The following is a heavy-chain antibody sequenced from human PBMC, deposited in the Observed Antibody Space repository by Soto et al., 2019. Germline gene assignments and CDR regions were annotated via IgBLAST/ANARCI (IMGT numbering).Heavy chain of an antibody. Sequence: QVQLVQSGAEVKKPGSSVKVSCKASGGTFSSYAISWVRQAPGQGLEWMGGIIPIFGTANYAQKFQGRVTITADEYTRTAYMELSSLRSEDTAVYYCAREGDIVVVPAAINGMDVWGQGTTVTVSS. CDR3: AREGDIVVVPAAINGMDV. CDR2: IIPIFGTA. D-gene: IGHD2-2*01. V-gene: IGHV1-69*01. CDR1: GGTFSSYA. J-gene: IGHJ6*02.